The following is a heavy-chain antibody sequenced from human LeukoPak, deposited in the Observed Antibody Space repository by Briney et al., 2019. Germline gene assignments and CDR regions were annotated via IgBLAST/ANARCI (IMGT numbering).Heavy chain of an antibody. Sequence: GGSLRLSCAASGFTFNSYAMSWVRQAPGKGLEWVSPISGSGGSTYYADSVNGRFTISRDNSKNTLYLQMNSLRAEDTAVYYCAKGGTHWPTGYYYMDVWGKGTTVTVSS. J-gene: IGHJ6*03. CDR3: AKGGTHWPTGYYYMDV. V-gene: IGHV3-23*01. D-gene: IGHD1-1*01. CDR1: GFTFNSYA. CDR2: ISGSGGST.